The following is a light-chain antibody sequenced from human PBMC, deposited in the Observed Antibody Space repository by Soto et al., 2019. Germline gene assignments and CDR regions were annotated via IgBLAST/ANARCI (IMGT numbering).Light chain of an antibody. Sequence: EIVLTQSPGTLSLSPGERATLSCRASQSVSSSYLAWYQHKPGQAPRLLIYGASNRATGIPDRFSGSGSGTDFTLTISRLEPEDLAVYYCQQYGRSPLTFGGGTKVEIK. J-gene: IGKJ4*01. CDR3: QQYGRSPLT. CDR1: QSVSSSY. V-gene: IGKV3-20*01. CDR2: GAS.